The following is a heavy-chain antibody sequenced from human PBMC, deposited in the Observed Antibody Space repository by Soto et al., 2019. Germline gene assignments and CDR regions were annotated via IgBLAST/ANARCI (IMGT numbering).Heavy chain of an antibody. Sequence: QVHLVESGGGVVQPGTSLTLTCTASGFTFRSSGMHWVRQAPGKGLEWLAFLAYDGSQKFYADSVKGRFSNSRDNTKNTLYLHMSSLTAEDTAIYYCAIVRVTDSPLDHWGPGTLVTVSS. CDR1: GFTFRSSG. J-gene: IGHJ4*02. CDR2: LAYDGSQK. CDR3: AIVRVTDSPLDH. D-gene: IGHD2-21*02. V-gene: IGHV3-30*03.